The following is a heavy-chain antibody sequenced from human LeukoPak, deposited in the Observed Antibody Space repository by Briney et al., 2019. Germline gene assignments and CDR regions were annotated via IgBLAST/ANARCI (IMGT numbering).Heavy chain of an antibody. CDR2: IYYSGST. J-gene: IGHJ4*02. CDR3: ARGTWELLA. V-gene: IGHV4-39*07. Sequence: WFRQAPGKWLEWIGSIYYSGSTYYNPSLKSRVTISVDTSKNQFSLKLSSVTAADTAVYYCARGTWELLAWGQGTLVTVSS. D-gene: IGHD1-26*01.